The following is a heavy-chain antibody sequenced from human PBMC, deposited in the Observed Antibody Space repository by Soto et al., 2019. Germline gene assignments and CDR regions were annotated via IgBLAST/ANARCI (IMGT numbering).Heavy chain of an antibody. CDR3: ASMSGSGWYDDAFDI. CDR2: INPNSGGT. D-gene: IGHD6-19*01. CDR1: GYTFTGYY. Sequence: QVQLVQSGAEVKKPGASVKVSCKASGYTFTGYYMHWVRQAPGQGLEWMGWINPNSGGTNYAQKFQGWVTMTGDTSISTAYMELSRLRSDDTAVYYCASMSGSGWYDDAFDIWGQGTMVTVSS. V-gene: IGHV1-2*04. J-gene: IGHJ3*02.